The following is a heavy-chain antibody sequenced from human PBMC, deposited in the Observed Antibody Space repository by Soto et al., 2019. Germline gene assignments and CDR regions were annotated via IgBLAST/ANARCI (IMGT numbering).Heavy chain of an antibody. Sequence: QVQLEQSGAEVKKPGASVKVSCKASGYIFTAYSMHWVRRAPGQGLEWMGVVNPSGGSTNYAQKFQGRITLTRDTSKNTVYMVLRSLTSEDTAVYYCAREENCSDGICYSEYFQRWGQGALVTVSS. V-gene: IGHV1-46*01. CDR3: AREENCSDGICYSEYFQR. J-gene: IGHJ1*01. D-gene: IGHD2-15*01. CDR2: VNPSGGST. CDR1: GYIFTAYS.